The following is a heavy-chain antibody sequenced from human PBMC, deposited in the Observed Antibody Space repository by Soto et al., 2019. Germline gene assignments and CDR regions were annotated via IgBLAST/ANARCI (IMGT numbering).Heavy chain of an antibody. J-gene: IGHJ6*02. CDR3: ARDLGGYEDYYYYYGMDV. CDR1: GGSISSSNC. D-gene: IGHD5-12*01. V-gene: IGHV4-4*02. Sequence: SETLSLTCAVSGGSISSSNCWSWVRQPPGKGLEWIGEIYHSGSTNYNPSLKSRVTISVDKSKNQFSLKLSSVTAADTAVYYCARDLGGYEDYYYYYGMDVWGQGTTVTVSS. CDR2: IYHSGST.